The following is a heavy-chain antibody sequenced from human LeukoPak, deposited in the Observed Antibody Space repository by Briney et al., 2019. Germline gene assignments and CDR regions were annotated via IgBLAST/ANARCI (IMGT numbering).Heavy chain of an antibody. V-gene: IGHV1-8*03. Sequence: GASVKVSCKASGYTFTSYDINWVRQATGQGLEWVGWMNPNSGNTGYAQKFQGRVTITRNTSISTAYMELSSLRSEDTAVYYCARGTRRDGYNLGYWGQGTLVTVSS. CDR3: ARGTRRDGYNLGY. CDR2: MNPNSGNT. J-gene: IGHJ4*02. D-gene: IGHD5-24*01. CDR1: GYTFTSYD.